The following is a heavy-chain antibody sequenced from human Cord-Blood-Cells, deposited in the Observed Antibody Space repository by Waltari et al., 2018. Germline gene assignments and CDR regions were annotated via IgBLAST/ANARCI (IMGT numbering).Heavy chain of an antibody. J-gene: IGHJ4*02. CDR2: INYSGST. CDR1: GGSISSSSYY. Sequence: LQLQESGPGLVKPSETLSLTCTVSGGSISSSSYYWGWIRQPPGKGLEWIGSINYSGSTYYNPSLKTRVTISVDTAKNQFSLKLSSVTAADTAVYYCARHEMELLDYWGQGTLVTVSS. CDR3: ARHEMELLDY. V-gene: IGHV4-39*01. D-gene: IGHD1-7*01.